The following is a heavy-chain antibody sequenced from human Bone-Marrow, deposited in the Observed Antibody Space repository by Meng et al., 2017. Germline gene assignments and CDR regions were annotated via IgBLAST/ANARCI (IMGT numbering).Heavy chain of an antibody. CDR1: DYTFTGYG. D-gene: IGHD3-10*01. Sequence: QVQPVQSGAEVKKPGASVKVSCKASDYTFTGYGVSWVRQAPGQGLEWMAWLGAHDGDTSHAPKFQGRVTVSADRPTATAYMELRSLRSDDTAVYYCARGTPGRSYSDYWGQGTLVTVYS. CDR2: LGAHDGDT. CDR3: ARGTPGRSYSDY. J-gene: IGHJ4*02. V-gene: IGHV1-18*01.